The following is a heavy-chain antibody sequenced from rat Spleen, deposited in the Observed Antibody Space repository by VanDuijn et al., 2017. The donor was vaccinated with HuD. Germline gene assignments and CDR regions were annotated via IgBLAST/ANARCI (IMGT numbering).Heavy chain of an antibody. V-gene: IGHV2-13*01. D-gene: IGHD1-2*01. J-gene: IGHJ2*01. CDR3: TRERIYFYSSYYFFDY. CDR2: IWGNGDT. Sequence: QVQLKESGPGLVQPSQTLSLTCTVSGFSLSSSGVIWVRQPPGEGLEWMGVIWGNGDTTYNSVLESRLSISRDTSKSQVFLKMNSLQTEDTAIYFCTRERIYFYSSYYFFDYWGQGVMVTVSS. CDR1: GFSLSSSG.